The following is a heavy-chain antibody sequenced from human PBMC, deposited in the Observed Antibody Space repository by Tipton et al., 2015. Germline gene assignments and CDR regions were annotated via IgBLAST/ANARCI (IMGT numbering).Heavy chain of an antibody. V-gene: IGHV4-59*08. CDR1: SDSINKYY. CDR2: IQFSGAT. D-gene: IGHD4-17*01. Sequence: TLSLTCTVSSDSINKYYWSWIRQPPGKELEWIGYIQFSGATNYNPSLKSRVTISVDTSNNHFFLRLTSLTASDTAVYYCASLLLYGDYVHGLGYWGRGTLVTVSS. CDR3: ASLLLYGDYVHGLGY. J-gene: IGHJ4*02.